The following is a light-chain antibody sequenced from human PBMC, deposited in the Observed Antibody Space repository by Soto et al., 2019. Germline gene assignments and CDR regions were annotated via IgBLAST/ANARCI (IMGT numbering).Light chain of an antibody. CDR3: QQRYALYT. CDR1: RSINNY. CDR2: DAS. V-gene: IGKV3-11*01. J-gene: IGKJ2*01. Sequence: EIVLTQSPATLSLSPGEGATLSCRASRSINNYLGWYQQKPGQAPRLLISDASNSASGVPVRFSGSGSGTDFTLTISSLESEDSAVYFCQQRYALYTFGQGTKLEIK.